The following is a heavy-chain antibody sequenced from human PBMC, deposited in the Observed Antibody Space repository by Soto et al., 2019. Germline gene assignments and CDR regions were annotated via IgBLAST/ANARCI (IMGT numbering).Heavy chain of an antibody. CDR3: ARTPFYYFGLGTHLYYFDF. V-gene: IGHV4-59*01. Sequence: QVQLQESGPRLMKPSETLSLTCTVASGSISSYYWSWLRQPPGKGLEWIGYVYYSGTTNYNSSLKSLFTISIDPVKNHFSLTPNSLTAADPAVYSLARTPFYYFGLGTHLYYFDFWDQGALVTVSS. J-gene: IGHJ4*02. D-gene: IGHD3-10*01. CDR1: SGSISSYY. CDR2: VYYSGTT.